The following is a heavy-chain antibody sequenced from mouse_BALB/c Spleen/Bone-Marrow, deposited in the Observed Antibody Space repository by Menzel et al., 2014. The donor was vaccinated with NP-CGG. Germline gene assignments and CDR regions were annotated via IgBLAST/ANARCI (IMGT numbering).Heavy chain of an antibody. CDR2: ISNLAYSI. Sequence: VQGVESGGSLVQPGGSRKLSCAASGLTFSDYGMAWVRQAPGEGPEWVAFISNLAYSIYYADTVTGRFTISRENAKNTLYREMSSLRTEDTAMYYCARDYYGSSYCYFDFWGAGTTVTVTS. V-gene: IGHV5-15*02. CDR3: ARDYYGSSYCYFDF. D-gene: IGHD1-1*01. J-gene: IGHJ1*01. CDR1: GLTFSDYG.